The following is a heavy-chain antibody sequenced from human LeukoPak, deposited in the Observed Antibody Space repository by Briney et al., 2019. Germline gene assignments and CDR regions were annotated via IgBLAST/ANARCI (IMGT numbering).Heavy chain of an antibody. CDR2: ISSSGSTI. CDR1: GFTFSDYY. V-gene: IGHV3-11*01. Sequence: GGSLRLSCAASGFTFSDYYMSWIRQAPGKGLEWVSYISSSGSTIYYADSVKGRFTISRDNAKKSLYLQMNSLRVEDTAVYYCARGPSTYIRYHGMDVWGQGTTVTVSS. J-gene: IGHJ6*02. CDR3: ARGPSTYIRYHGMDV.